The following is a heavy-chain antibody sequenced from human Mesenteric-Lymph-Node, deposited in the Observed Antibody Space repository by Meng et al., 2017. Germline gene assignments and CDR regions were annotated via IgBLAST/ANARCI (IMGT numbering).Heavy chain of an antibody. J-gene: IGHJ4*02. CDR2: IYYSGST. D-gene: IGHD3-10*01. Sequence: SETLSLTCTVSGGATSSHYWSWIRQPPGKGLEWIGYIYYSGSTNYNPSLKSRVTISVDTSKNQFSLKLSSVTAADTAVYYCARVSYYYGSGESYWGQGTLVTVSS. V-gene: IGHV4-59*11. CDR1: GGATSSHY. CDR3: ARVSYYYGSGESY.